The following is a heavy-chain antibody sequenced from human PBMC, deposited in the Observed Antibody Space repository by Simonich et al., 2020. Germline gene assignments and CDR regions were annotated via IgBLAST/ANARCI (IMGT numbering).Heavy chain of an antibody. D-gene: IGHD5-18*01. CDR2: MNPNSGNT. J-gene: IGHJ4*02. V-gene: IGHV1-8*03. CDR3: ARDVDTAMVFDY. Sequence: QVQLVQSGAEVKKPGASVKVYCKASGYTFTSYDINWVRQATGQGLEWMGWMNPNSGNTGYAQTFQGRVTITRNTYISTAYMELSSLRSEDTAVYYCARDVDTAMVFDYWGQGTLVTVSS. CDR1: GYTFTSYD.